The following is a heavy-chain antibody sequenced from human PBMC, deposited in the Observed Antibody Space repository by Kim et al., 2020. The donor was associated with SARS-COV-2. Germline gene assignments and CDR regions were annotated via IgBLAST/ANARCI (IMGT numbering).Heavy chain of an antibody. D-gene: IGHD3-10*01. CDR3: AREGPFTMVRGVTLYYFDY. Sequence: SETLSLTCTVSGGSISSYYWSWIRQPPGKGLEWIGYIYYSGSTNYNPSLKSRVTISVETSKNQFSLKLSSVTAADTAVYYCAREGPFTMVRGVTLYYFDYWGQGTLVTVSS. J-gene: IGHJ4*02. V-gene: IGHV4-59*01. CDR2: IYYSGST. CDR1: GGSISSYY.